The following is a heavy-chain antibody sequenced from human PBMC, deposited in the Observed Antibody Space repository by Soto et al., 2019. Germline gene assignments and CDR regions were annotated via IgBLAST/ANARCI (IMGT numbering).Heavy chain of an antibody. Sequence: PVRLSCAAPGFTFSNSDMDWVRHRPGEGLEYVAAISSDGGKPSYADAVRGRFTISRDNAKNMVYLQMNSLKAEDTAVYYCVKDPNWEAGYCGHGTLVTVSS. CDR1: GFTFSNSD. V-gene: IGHV3-23*01. J-gene: IGHJ4*01. CDR3: VKDPNWEAGY. D-gene: IGHD1-1*01. CDR2: ISSDGGKP.